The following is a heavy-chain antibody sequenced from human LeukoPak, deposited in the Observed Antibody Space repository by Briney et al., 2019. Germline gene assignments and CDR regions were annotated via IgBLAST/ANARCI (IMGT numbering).Heavy chain of an antibody. CDR1: GFTFSSYA. V-gene: IGHV3-30-3*01. CDR3: ARSYYYDSSHTADY. D-gene: IGHD3-22*01. Sequence: GGSLRLSCAASGFTFSSYAMHWVRQAPGKGLEWVAVISYDGSNKYYADSVKGRFTISRDNSKNTLYLQMNSLRAEDTAVYYCARSYYYDSSHTADYWGQGTLVTVSS. J-gene: IGHJ4*02. CDR2: ISYDGSNK.